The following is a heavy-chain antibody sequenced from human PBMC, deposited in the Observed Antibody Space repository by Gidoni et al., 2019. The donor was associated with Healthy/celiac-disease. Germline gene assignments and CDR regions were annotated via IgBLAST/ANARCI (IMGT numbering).Heavy chain of an antibody. CDR2: ISSSGSTL. D-gene: IGHD6-19*01. CDR3: ARGQWLVTDY. CDR1: GFTFSSYE. V-gene: IGHV3-48*03. J-gene: IGHJ4*02. Sequence: EVQLVESGGGLVQPGGSLRLSCAASGFTFSSYEMNWVRQATGKGLEWVSYISSSGSTLYYADSVKGRFTISRDNAKNSLYLQMNSLRAEDTAVYYCARGQWLVTDYWGQGTLVTVSS.